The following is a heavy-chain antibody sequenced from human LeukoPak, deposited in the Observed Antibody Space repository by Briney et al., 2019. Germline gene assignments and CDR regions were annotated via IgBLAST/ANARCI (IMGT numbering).Heavy chain of an antibody. D-gene: IGHD6-19*01. J-gene: IGHJ4*02. CDR2: MNPNSGNT. Sequence: ASVKVSCKASGYTFTSYDINWVRQATGQGLEWMGWMNPNSGNTGYAQKFQGRVTMTRNTSISTAHMELSSLRSEDTAVYYCARGRKAVAGFGFDYWGQGTLVTVSS. V-gene: IGHV1-8*01. CDR3: ARGRKAVAGFGFDY. CDR1: GYTFTSYD.